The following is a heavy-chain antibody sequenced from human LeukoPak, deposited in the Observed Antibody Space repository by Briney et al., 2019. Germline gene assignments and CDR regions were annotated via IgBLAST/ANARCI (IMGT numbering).Heavy chain of an antibody. V-gene: IGHV4-59*08. D-gene: IGHD4-23*01. Sequence: SEAQSLTCTVSGGPINDNYWSWIRQPPGKGLEWIGYVHYSGTTNYNPSLRSRVTISVDTSNNHFSLWLTSVTAADTAVYYCVKHTSYGGNSAFGDWGQGALVTVSS. CDR1: GGPINDNY. CDR3: VKHTSYGGNSAFGD. CDR2: VHYSGTT. J-gene: IGHJ4*02.